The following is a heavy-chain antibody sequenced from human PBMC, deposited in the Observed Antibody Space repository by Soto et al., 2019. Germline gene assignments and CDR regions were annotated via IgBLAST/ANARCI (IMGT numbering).Heavy chain of an antibody. Sequence: SVKVSCKASGGTFGSYAISWVRQAPGQGLEWMGGIIPIFGTANYAQKFQGRVTITADESTSTAYMELSSLRSEDTAVYYCARATSSGWGSFDYWGQGTLVTVSS. V-gene: IGHV1-69*13. J-gene: IGHJ4*02. CDR2: IIPIFGTA. CDR3: ARATSSGWGSFDY. D-gene: IGHD6-19*01. CDR1: GGTFGSYA.